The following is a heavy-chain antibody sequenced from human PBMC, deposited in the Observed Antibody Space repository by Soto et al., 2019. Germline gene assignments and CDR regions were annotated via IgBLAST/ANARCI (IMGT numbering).Heavy chain of an antibody. CDR2: ISGSGGST. CDR3: ARPGYYDFWSGYYVPETINYYYYMDV. J-gene: IGHJ6*03. D-gene: IGHD3-3*01. Sequence: GGSLRLSCAASGFTFSSYAMSWVRQAPGKGLEWVSAISGSGGSTYYADSVKGRFTISRDNSKNTLYLQMNSLRAEDTAVYYCARPGYYDFWSGYYVPETINYYYYMDVWGKGTTVTVSS. V-gene: IGHV3-23*01. CDR1: GFTFSSYA.